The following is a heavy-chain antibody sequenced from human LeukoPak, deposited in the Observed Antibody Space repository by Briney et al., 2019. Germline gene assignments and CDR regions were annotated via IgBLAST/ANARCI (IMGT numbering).Heavy chain of an antibody. Sequence: GGSLRLSCEGSGFTFADYSIHWVRQIPGKGLEWVSVITANSGSIGYADSVRGRFTISRDNAKHSLYLQMNSLRPEDTALYYCVKGLAASGSNWFDPWGQGTLVTVSS. V-gene: IGHV3-9*01. CDR1: GFTFADYS. D-gene: IGHD6-25*01. J-gene: IGHJ5*02. CDR3: VKGLAASGSNWFDP. CDR2: ITANSGSI.